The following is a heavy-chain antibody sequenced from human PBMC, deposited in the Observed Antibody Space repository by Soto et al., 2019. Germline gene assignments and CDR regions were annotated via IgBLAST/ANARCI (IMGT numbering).Heavy chain of an antibody. CDR2: INAIFGNA. CDR1: GYTFTSYG. Sequence: GASVKVSCKASGYTFTSYGISWVRQAPGQRLEWMGGINAIFGNANYAQKFQGRVTITRDTSASTAYMELSSLRSEDTAVYYCARSIVVVTALDYWGQGTLVTVSS. CDR3: ARSIVVVTALDY. D-gene: IGHD2-21*02. J-gene: IGHJ4*02. V-gene: IGHV1-18*01.